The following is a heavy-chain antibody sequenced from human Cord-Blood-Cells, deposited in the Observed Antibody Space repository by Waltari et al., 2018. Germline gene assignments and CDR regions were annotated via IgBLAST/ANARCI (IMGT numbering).Heavy chain of an antibody. CDR1: GYTFTGYY. CDR2: INPNSGGT. Sequence: QVQLVQSGAEVKKPGASVKVSCKASGYTFTGYYMHWVRQAHGQGLEWMGWINPNSGGTNYAQKFQGRVTMTRDTSISTAYMELSRLRSDDTAVYYCARTLLMYYDILTGYYDYWGQGTLVTVSS. D-gene: IGHD3-9*01. CDR3: ARTLLMYYDILTGYYDY. V-gene: IGHV1-2*02. J-gene: IGHJ4*02.